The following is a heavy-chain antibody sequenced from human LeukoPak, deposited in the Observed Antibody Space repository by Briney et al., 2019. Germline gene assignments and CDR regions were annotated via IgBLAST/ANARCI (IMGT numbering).Heavy chain of an antibody. CDR1: GYSFPNYW. CDR2: IDPSDSYT. J-gene: IGHJ4*02. V-gene: IGHV5-10-1*01. D-gene: IGHD3-10*01. Sequence: KPGESLGISCKGSGYSFPNYWITWVRQMPGKGLERMGRIDPSDSYTNYSPSFQGHVTISADKSISTAYLQWSSLTASDTAMYYCARHGYYGSGSYYSFDYWGQGTLVTVSS. CDR3: ARHGYYGSGSYYSFDY.